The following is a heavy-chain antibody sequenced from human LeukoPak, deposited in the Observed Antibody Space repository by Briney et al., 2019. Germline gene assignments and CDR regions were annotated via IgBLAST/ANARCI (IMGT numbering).Heavy chain of an antibody. J-gene: IGHJ4*02. D-gene: IGHD5-18*01. CDR3: ARDRLWPRYFDY. CDR2: IYYSGST. Sequence: PSETLSLTCTVSGGSISSYYWSWIRQPPGKGLEWIGYIYYSGSTNYNPSLKSRVTISVDTSKNQFSLKLSSVTAADTAVYYCARDRLWPRYFDYWGQGTLVTVSS. V-gene: IGHV4-59*12. CDR1: GGSISSYY.